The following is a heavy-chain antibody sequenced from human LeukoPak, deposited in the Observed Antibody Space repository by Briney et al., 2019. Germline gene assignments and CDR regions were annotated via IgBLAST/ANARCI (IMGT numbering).Heavy chain of an antibody. D-gene: IGHD3-10*01. Sequence: SETLSLTCAVYGGSFSGYYWSWIRQPPGKGLEWIGEINHSGSTNYNPSLKSRVTISVDTSKNQYSLKLSSVTAADTAVYYCARGGRITMVRGVIINRSVDYWGQGTLVTVSS. V-gene: IGHV4-34*01. CDR1: GGSFSGYY. J-gene: IGHJ4*02. CDR2: INHSGST. CDR3: ARGGRITMVRGVIINRSVDY.